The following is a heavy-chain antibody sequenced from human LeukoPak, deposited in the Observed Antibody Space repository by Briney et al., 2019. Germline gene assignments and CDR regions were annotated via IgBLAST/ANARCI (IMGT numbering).Heavy chain of an antibody. CDR3: VREDTPATANY. D-gene: IGHD2-21*02. CDR1: GFNFANHA. Sequence: SGGSLRLSCADSGFNFANHAMSWVRQTAGKGLEWVSAISGGGDITYYADSVKGRFTTSRDNSKDTLFLQMHSLRPGDTAVYYCVREDTPATANYWGQGTLVTISS. CDR2: ISGGGDIT. V-gene: IGHV3-23*01. J-gene: IGHJ4*02.